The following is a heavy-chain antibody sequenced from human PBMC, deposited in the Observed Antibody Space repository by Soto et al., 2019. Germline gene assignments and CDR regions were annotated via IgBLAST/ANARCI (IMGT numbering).Heavy chain of an antibody. CDR2: INAIIGTA. D-gene: IGHD6-19*01. CDR1: GDTFSSYA. Sequence: QVQLVQSGAEVKKPGSSVKVSCKASGDTFSSYAISWVRQAPGQRLEWMGGINAIIGTANYAQKFQGRVTITADESTSTASRAPNSVRTDDRAEDYCAREWSRGSVGYRPGGIDPWGQGTPVTVSS. V-gene: IGHV1-69*12. CDR3: AREWSRGSVGYRPGGIDP. J-gene: IGHJ5*02.